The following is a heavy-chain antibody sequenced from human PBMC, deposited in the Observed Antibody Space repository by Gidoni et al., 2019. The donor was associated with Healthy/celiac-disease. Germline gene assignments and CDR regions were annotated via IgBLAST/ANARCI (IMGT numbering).Heavy chain of an antibody. Sequence: EVPLVESGGGLVQPGGSLRLSCAASGFTVSSNYMRWVRQAPGKGLEGVSVMYSLGSTYYAYSVKGPFTTSSDNSKNTLYLQMNSLRAEDTAVYFCAGGAVYGSGSYYLPSSYYGMDVWGQGTTVTVSS. V-gene: IGHV3-66*02. D-gene: IGHD3-10*01. CDR2: MYSLGST. J-gene: IGHJ6*02. CDR1: GFTVSSNY. CDR3: AGGAVYGSGSYYLPSSYYGMDV.